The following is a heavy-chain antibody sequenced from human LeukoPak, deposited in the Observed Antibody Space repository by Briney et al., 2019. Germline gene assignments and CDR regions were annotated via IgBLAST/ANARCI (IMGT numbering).Heavy chain of an antibody. CDR2: INHSGST. CDR1: GGSFSGYY. D-gene: IGHD6-6*01. CDR3: ARVRGLSTAARLRFFDY. V-gene: IGHV4-34*01. J-gene: IGHJ4*02. Sequence: PSETLSLTCAVYGGSFSGYYWSWIRQPPGKGLEWIGEINHSGSTNYNPSLKSRVTISVDTSKNQFSLKLSSVTAADTAVYYCARVRGLSTAARLRFFDYWGQGTLVTVSS.